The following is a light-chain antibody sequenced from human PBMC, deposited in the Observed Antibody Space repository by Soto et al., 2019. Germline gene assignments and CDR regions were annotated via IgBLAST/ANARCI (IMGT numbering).Light chain of an antibody. V-gene: IGKV1-39*01. CDR3: QQSYSIPYT. Sequence: IQMTQSPSSLSTTVGDRVTITCRASQRIATYLNWYQHKPGRAPNLLIYGGSTLQSGVPSRFSGSGSGTDFALTISSLQPEDFATYYCQQSYSIPYTFGQGTKLEI. CDR2: GGS. CDR1: QRIATY. J-gene: IGKJ2*01.